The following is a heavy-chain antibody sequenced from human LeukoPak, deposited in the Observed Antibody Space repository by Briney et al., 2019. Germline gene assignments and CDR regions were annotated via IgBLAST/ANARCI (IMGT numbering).Heavy chain of an antibody. CDR2: IYHSGST. D-gene: IGHD5-24*01. CDR3: AREDRDGYNFGWFDP. Sequence: PSETLSLTCAVSGGSISSGGYSWSWIRQPPGKGLEWIGYIYHSGSTYYNPSLKSRVTISVDRSKNQFSLKLSSVTAADTAVYYCAREDRDGYNFGWFDPWGQGTLVTVSS. J-gene: IGHJ5*02. CDR1: GGSISSGGYS. V-gene: IGHV4-30-2*01.